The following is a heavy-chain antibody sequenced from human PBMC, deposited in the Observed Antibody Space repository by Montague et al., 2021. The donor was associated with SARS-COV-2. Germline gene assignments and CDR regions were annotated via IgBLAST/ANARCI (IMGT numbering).Heavy chain of an antibody. CDR2: IYSDGSST. CDR3: ARGFCSGTNCYDWDFDL. V-gene: IGHV3-74*01. D-gene: IGHD2-2*01. CDR1: EFTFSSYW. Sequence: SLSLSCSASEFTFSSYWMHWVRQAPGKGLVWVSRIYSDGSSTSYADSVKGRFTISRDNAKNTLYLQMNSLRAEDTAVYYCARGFCSGTNCYDWDFDLWGRGTLVTVSS. J-gene: IGHJ2*01.